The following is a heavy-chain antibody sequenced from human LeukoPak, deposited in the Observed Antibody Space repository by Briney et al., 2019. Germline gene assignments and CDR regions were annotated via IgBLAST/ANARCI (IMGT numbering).Heavy chain of an antibody. D-gene: IGHD5-18*01. CDR1: GITFSSYN. CDR3: PRVGAQLWPDY. Sequence: PGGSLRLSCAASGITFSSYNMNWVRQAPGKGLEWVSYISSSSSTIYYADSVQGRFTISSDKAKNSLSLQTNSQRAEHAPVYYFPRVGAQLWPDYWGQGTLVTVSS. J-gene: IGHJ4*02. V-gene: IGHV3-48*01. CDR2: ISSSSSTI.